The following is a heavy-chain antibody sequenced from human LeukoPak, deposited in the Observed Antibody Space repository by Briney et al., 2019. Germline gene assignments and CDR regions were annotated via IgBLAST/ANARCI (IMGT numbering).Heavy chain of an antibody. CDR2: IIPIFGTA. CDR3: ASDLVCTVNCKDS. J-gene: IGHJ4*02. D-gene: IGHD3/OR15-3a*01. V-gene: IGHV1-69*13. Sequence: GASVKVSCKASGGTFSSYAISWVRQAPGQGLEWMGGIIPIFGTANYAQKFQGRVTITADESTSTAYMELSSLTSEDTAVYFCASDLVCTVNCKDSWGQGTLVTVSS. CDR1: GGTFSSYA.